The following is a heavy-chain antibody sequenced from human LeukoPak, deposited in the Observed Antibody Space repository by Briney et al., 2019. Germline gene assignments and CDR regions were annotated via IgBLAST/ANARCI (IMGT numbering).Heavy chain of an antibody. CDR1: GGSFSGYY. CDR2: INHSGST. J-gene: IGHJ4*02. Sequence: SETLSLTCAVYGGSFSGYYWSWIRQPPGKGLEWIGEINHSGSTNYNPSLKSRVTISVDTSKNQFSLKLNSVTAADTAVYYCATTHSSSSDPDYWGQGTLVTVSS. V-gene: IGHV4-34*01. CDR3: ATTHSSSSDPDY. D-gene: IGHD6-6*01.